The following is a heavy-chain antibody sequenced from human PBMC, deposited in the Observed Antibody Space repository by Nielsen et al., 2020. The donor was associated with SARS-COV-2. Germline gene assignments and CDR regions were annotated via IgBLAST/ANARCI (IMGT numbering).Heavy chain of an antibody. CDR3: VKDSVGSSAPGYFDY. V-gene: IGHV3-64D*09. CDR2: LNSNEHST. Sequence: GESLKISCSASGFTFSSFTMHWVRQAPGRELEYVSALNSNEHSTYYADSVKGRFTISRDNSKNTLYLQMSSLRVEDTAVYYCVKDSVGSSAPGYFDYWGQGTLVTVSS. J-gene: IGHJ4*02. CDR1: GFTFSSFT. D-gene: IGHD6-6*01.